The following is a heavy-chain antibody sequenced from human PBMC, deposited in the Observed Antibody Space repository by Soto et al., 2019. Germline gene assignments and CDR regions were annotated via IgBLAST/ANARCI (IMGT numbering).Heavy chain of an antibody. CDR1: GFTFDDYA. CDR3: AKFGPNCSGGSCYEEDLDYYYYMDV. J-gene: IGHJ6*03. D-gene: IGHD2-15*01. Sequence: GGSLRLSCAASGFTFDDYAMPWVRQAPGKGLEWVSGISWNSGSIGYADSVKGRFTISRDNAKNSLYLQMNSLRAEDTALYYCAKFGPNCSGGSCYEEDLDYYYYMDVWGKGTTVTVSS. V-gene: IGHV3-9*01. CDR2: ISWNSGSI.